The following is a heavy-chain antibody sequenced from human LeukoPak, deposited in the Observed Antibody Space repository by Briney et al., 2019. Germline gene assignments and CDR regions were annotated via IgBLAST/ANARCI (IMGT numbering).Heavy chain of an antibody. V-gene: IGHV3-23*01. J-gene: IGHJ4*02. D-gene: IGHD3-10*01. CDR1: GFTFSSYG. Sequence: GGSLRLSCAASGFTFSSYGMSWVRQCPGKGLEWVSAIGGRDGSTYYADSVKGRFTISRDNSKNTLYVQMNSLRAEDTAVYYCAKGHYYGSGSLDYWGQGTLVTVSS. CDR3: AKGHYYGSGSLDY. CDR2: IGGRDGST.